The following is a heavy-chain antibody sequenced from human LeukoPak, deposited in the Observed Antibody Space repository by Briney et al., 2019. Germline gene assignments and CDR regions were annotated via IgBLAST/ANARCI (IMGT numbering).Heavy chain of an antibody. CDR2: ISPSGSP. D-gene: IGHD1-26*01. CDR3: ARDRRGSYYFYFDY. V-gene: IGHV4-61*02. J-gene: IGHJ4*02. Sequence: SQTLSLTCTVSGGSVSSGSYYWSWIRQPAGKGLEWMGRISPSGSPRYNPSLKSRVTISVDTSKNQFSLKLSSVTAADTAVYYCARDRRGSYYFYFDYWGQGTLVTVSS. CDR1: GGSVSSGSYY.